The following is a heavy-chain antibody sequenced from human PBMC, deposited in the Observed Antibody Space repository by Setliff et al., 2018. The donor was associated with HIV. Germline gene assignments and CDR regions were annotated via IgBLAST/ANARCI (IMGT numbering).Heavy chain of an antibody. Sequence: SVKVSCKASGGSLRSLSINWVRQAPGQGLEWMAGTIPKFGTSNYAHKFQGRMTITADESTSTAYMELTGLRSEDTAVYYCANLRGEEAGNFYYFYSGLDVWGQGTTVTVSS. J-gene: IGHJ6*02. CDR2: TIPKFGTS. D-gene: IGHD2-21*02. CDR1: GGSLRSLS. CDR3: ANLRGEEAGNFYYFYSGLDV. V-gene: IGHV1-69*13.